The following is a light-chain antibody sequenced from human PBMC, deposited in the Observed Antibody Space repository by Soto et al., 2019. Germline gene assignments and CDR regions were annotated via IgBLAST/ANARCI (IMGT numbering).Light chain of an antibody. CDR2: STS. CDR3: QQYDTTPMYT. Sequence: EIVMTQSPATLSVSPGERAILSCRASQSISINLAWYQQKPGQAPRLLIYSTSSRATGIPDRFSGSGSGTDFTLTISRLEPEDFAVYYCQQYDTTPMYTFGQGTRLEIK. CDR1: QSISIN. V-gene: IGKV3-20*01. J-gene: IGKJ5*01.